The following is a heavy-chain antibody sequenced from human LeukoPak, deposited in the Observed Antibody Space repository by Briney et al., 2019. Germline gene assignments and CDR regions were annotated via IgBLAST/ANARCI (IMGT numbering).Heavy chain of an antibody. CDR3: ASDRGYYYDSSGYYGNFDY. V-gene: IGHV1-3*01. J-gene: IGHJ4*02. Sequence: AASVKVSCKASGFTFTNHALQWVRQAPGQRLEWMGWINAGNGNTKYSQQFQGRVTMTRDTSISTAYMELSRLRSDDTAVYYCASDRGYYYDSSGYYGNFDYWGQGTLVTVSS. D-gene: IGHD3-22*01. CDR1: GFTFTNHA. CDR2: INAGNGNT.